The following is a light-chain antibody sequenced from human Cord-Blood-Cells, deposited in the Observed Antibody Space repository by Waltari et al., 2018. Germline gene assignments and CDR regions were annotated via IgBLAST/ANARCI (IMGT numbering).Light chain of an antibody. CDR2: LGS. CDR1: QSLLHSNGYNY. Sequence: DIVMTQSPLSLPVTPGEPASISCRPSQSLLHSNGYNYLDWYLQKPGQSPQLLIYLGSNRASGVPDRFSGSGSGTDFTLKISRVEAEDVGVYYCVQALQTPWTFGQGTKVEIK. J-gene: IGKJ1*01. V-gene: IGKV2-28*01. CDR3: VQALQTPWT.